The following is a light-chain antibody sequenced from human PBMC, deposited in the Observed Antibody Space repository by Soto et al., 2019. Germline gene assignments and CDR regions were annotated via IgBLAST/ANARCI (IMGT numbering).Light chain of an antibody. Sequence: HSALTQPASVSGSPGQSITISCTGTSSDVGGYNYVSWYQQHPGKAPKLMIYDVSNRPSGVSNRFSGSKSGNTASLTISGLQAEDEADYYCSSYTSSSTPVVFGTGTKLIVL. J-gene: IGLJ2*01. CDR1: SSDVGGYNY. CDR2: DVS. CDR3: SSYTSSSTPVV. V-gene: IGLV2-14*01.